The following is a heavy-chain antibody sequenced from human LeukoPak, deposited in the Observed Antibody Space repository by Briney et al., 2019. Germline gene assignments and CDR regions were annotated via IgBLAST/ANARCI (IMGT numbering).Heavy chain of an antibody. Sequence: PSETLSLTCSVSGGSISSSSYYWAWIRQPPGKGLEWIGSIYYSGSTYYNPALKSRVTISVDTSKNQSSLKLSSVTAADTAVYYCARDDYYGSGSYPVGQGALVTVSS. D-gene: IGHD3-10*01. CDR2: IYYSGST. V-gene: IGHV4-39*01. CDR3: ARDDYYGSGSYP. J-gene: IGHJ5*02. CDR1: GGSISSSSYY.